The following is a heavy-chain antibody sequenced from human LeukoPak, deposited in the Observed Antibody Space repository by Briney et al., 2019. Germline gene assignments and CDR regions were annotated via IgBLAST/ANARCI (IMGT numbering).Heavy chain of an antibody. V-gene: IGHV3-23*01. CDR3: ARRLCRGTACYYFDY. Sequence: GGALRVSCAQSGVTFNDYAMNWGCQAPGEGVGWVAGVRGSGADPYYAASVKGRFTISRDNSKNTLYLQTDTLRVEDTAVYYCARRLCRGTACYYFDYWGQGTLVTVSS. D-gene: IGHD2-2*01. J-gene: IGHJ4*02. CDR1: GVTFNDYA. CDR2: VRGSGADP.